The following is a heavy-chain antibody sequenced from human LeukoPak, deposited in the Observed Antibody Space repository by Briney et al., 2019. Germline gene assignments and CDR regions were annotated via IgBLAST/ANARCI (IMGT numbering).Heavy chain of an antibody. CDR2: IFGSGGSP. V-gene: IGHV3-23*01. CDR3: GKTTVGYSSGQKPAWPVDY. Sequence: GGSLRLSCEASGFTFGRYAMYWVRQAPGKGLEWVAGIFGSGGSPHYADSVKGRFTISRDNSQNTVYLHINSLRAEDTAVYYCGKTTVGYSSGQKPAWPVDYWGQGTLVTVSS. D-gene: IGHD5-18*01. CDR1: GFTFGRYA. J-gene: IGHJ4*02.